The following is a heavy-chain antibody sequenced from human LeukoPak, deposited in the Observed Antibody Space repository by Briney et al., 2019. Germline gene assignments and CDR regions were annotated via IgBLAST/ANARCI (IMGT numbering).Heavy chain of an antibody. CDR3: ARDHYHYSMGSYSDY. V-gene: IGHV3-11*04. Sequence: GGSLRLSCAASGFPFSDFYMSWVRQAPGKELEWVADISSSGRAVTYADSVKGRFTISRDNGNSSLYLHMSSLGAEDTAVYYCARDHYHYSMGSYSDYGGQGTLVAVSS. J-gene: IGHJ4*02. D-gene: IGHD3-10*01. CDR1: GFPFSDFY. CDR2: ISSSGRAV.